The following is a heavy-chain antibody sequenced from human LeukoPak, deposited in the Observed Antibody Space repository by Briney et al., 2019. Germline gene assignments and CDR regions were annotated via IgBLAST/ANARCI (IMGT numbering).Heavy chain of an antibody. Sequence: GSLRLSCAASGFTFSSYWMHWVRQAPGKGLVWVSRINSDGSSTSYADSVKGRFTISRDNAKNTLYLQMNSLRAEDTAVYYCARAYSGYDPFDYWGQGTLVTVSS. D-gene: IGHD5-12*01. V-gene: IGHV3-74*01. CDR1: GFTFSSYW. CDR2: INSDGSST. J-gene: IGHJ4*02. CDR3: ARAYSGYDPFDY.